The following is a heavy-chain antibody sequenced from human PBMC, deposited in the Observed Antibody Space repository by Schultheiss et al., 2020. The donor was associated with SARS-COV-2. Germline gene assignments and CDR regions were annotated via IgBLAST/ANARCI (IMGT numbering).Heavy chain of an antibody. Sequence: SETLSLTCAVYGGSFSGYYWSWIRQPPGKGLEWIGEINHSGSTNYNPSLKSRVTISVDTSKNQFSLKLSSVTAADTAVYYCARGRRFAASISARPGQDFFDYWGQGTLVTVSS. CDR3: ARGRRFAASISARPGQDFFDY. CDR1: GGSFSGYY. V-gene: IGHV4-34*01. D-gene: IGHD6-6*01. J-gene: IGHJ4*02. CDR2: INHSGST.